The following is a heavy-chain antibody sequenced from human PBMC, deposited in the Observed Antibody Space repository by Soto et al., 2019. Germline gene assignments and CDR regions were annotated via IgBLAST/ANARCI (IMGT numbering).Heavy chain of an antibody. CDR1: GYTFASYG. J-gene: IGHJ1*01. CDR2: ISAYNGNT. D-gene: IGHD3-16*01. Sequence: ASVKVSCKASGYTFASYGISWVRQAPGQGLEWMGWISAYNGNTKYAQKLQGRVTMTRDTSGNTAYLELRSLSSEDTAVYYCARMIKAFHFQHWGQGTLVTVSS. CDR3: ARMIKAFHFQH. V-gene: IGHV1-18*01.